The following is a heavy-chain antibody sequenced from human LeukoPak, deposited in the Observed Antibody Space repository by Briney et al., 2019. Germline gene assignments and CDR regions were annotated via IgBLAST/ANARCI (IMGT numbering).Heavy chain of an antibody. D-gene: IGHD1/OR15-1a*01. Sequence: VASVKVSCKASGYTFTGYAMHWVRQAPGQRLEWMGWINAGNGNTEYSQKFQGRVTITRDTSASTAYMELSSLRSEDTAVYYRARDRNNGWWGIDYWGQGALVTVSS. J-gene: IGHJ4*02. V-gene: IGHV1-3*01. CDR3: ARDRNNGWWGIDY. CDR1: GYTFTGYA. CDR2: INAGNGNT.